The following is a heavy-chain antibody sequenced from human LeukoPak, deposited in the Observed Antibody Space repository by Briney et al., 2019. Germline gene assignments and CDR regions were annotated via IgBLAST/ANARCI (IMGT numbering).Heavy chain of an antibody. V-gene: IGHV4-59*01. D-gene: IGHD5-18*01. Sequence: PSETLSLTCTVSGGSISSYYWSWIRQPPGKGLEWIGYIYYSGSTNYNPSLKSRVTISVDTSKNQFSLKLSSVTAADTAVYYCARGTPDTAMANYYYYYMDVWGKGTTVTVSS. CDR3: ARGTPDTAMANYYYYYMDV. CDR2: IYYSGST. J-gene: IGHJ6*03. CDR1: GGSISSYY.